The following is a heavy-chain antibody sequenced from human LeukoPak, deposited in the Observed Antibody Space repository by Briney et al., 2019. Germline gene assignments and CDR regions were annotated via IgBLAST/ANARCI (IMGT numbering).Heavy chain of an antibody. V-gene: IGHV4-34*01. CDR1: GVSFSSYY. J-gene: IGHJ6*04. D-gene: IGHD2-15*01. Sequence: PSETLSLTCAVYGVSFSSYYWSWIRQPPGKGLEWIGEINHSGSTNYNPSLKSRVTISVDTSKNQFSLKLSSVTAADTAVYYCARAAYCSGGSCYYNYYGMDVWGKGATVTVSS. CDR2: INHSGST. CDR3: ARAAYCSGGSCYYNYYGMDV.